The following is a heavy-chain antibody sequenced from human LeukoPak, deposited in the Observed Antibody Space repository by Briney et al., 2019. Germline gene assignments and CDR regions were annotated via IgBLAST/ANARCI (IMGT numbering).Heavy chain of an antibody. Sequence: GGSLRLSCAASGLPFSDYYMSWIRHAPGKGLEWVSYISSSGSTIYYADSVKGRFTISRDNAKNSLYLQMNGLRAEDTAVYYCARVVTIFGVVEIWFDPWGQGTLVTVSS. D-gene: IGHD3-3*01. CDR2: ISSSGSTI. CDR1: GLPFSDYY. J-gene: IGHJ5*02. V-gene: IGHV3-11*01. CDR3: ARVVTIFGVVEIWFDP.